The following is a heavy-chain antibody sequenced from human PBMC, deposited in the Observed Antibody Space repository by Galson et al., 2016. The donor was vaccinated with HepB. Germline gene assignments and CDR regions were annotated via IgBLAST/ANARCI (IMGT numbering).Heavy chain of an antibody. CDR2: IWDDGSNK. V-gene: IGHV3-33*08. D-gene: IGHD3-16*01. J-gene: IGHJ6*02. CDR1: GFTFSSYG. CDR3: ARFGGSPGMDF. Sequence: SLRLSCAASGFTFSSYGMHWVRQAPGKGLEWVALIWDDGSNKHYADSVKGRFTISRCNSKNTLYLQMNSLTAEDTAVYYCARFGGSPGMDFWGQGTTVTV.